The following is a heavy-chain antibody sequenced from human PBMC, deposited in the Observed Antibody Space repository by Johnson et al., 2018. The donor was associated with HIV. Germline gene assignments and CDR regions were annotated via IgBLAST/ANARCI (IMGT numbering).Heavy chain of an antibody. CDR3: AKVDPAEYWYSGSYDGHDAFDI. J-gene: IGHJ3*02. V-gene: IGHV3-25*03. CDR2: VNPNGGNT. Sequence: VQLVESGGGLAKPAWSPRLSCAASQFTFSRYYMNCVRQAQGNGLELVGQVNPNGGNTYLIDSGKDRFNTSRDNAKNTLHLQMNSLRAEDTAVYYCAKVDPAEYWYSGSYDGHDAFDIWGQGTMVTVSS. CDR1: QFTFSRYY. D-gene: IGHD1-26*01.